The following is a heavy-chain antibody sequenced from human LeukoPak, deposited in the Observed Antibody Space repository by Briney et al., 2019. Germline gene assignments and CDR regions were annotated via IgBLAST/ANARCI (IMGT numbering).Heavy chain of an antibody. D-gene: IGHD6-19*01. V-gene: IGHV4-39*01. J-gene: IGHJ1*01. CDR1: GGSISSGSYY. CDR2: VYYSGGT. CDR3: SRQSIAVAGTGYFQH. Sequence: SETLSLTCTVSGGSISSGSYYWAWIRQPPGKGLEWIGTVYYSGGTYYNPSLKSRVTMSVDTSNGQFSLKLSSVTAADTAVYYCSRQSIAVAGTGYFQHWGQGTLVTVSS.